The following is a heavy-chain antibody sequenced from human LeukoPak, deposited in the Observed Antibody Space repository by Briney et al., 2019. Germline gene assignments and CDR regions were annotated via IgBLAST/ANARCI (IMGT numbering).Heavy chain of an antibody. CDR3: ARALAAAGTFLFDY. V-gene: IGHV3-33*01. CDR2: IWYDGSNR. Sequence: EGSLRLSCAASGFTFSSHGMHWVRQAPGKGLEWVAVIWYDGSNRYYADSVRGRFTISRDNSKNTLYLQMNSLRAEDTAVYYCARALAAAGTFLFDYWGQGTLVTVSS. CDR1: GFTFSSHG. J-gene: IGHJ4*02. D-gene: IGHD6-13*01.